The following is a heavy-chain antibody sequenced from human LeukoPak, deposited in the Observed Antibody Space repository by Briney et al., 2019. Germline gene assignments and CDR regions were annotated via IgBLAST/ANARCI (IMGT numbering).Heavy chain of an antibody. CDR2: IYTSGST. D-gene: IGHD2-21*01. Sequence: PSETLSLTCTVSGGSISSGSYYWSWIRQPAGKGLEWIGRIYTSGSTNYNPSLKSRVTISVDTSKNQFSLELSSVTAADTAVYCCASSGLWRQFDYWGQGTLVTVSS. CDR3: ASSGLWRQFDY. J-gene: IGHJ4*02. V-gene: IGHV4-61*02. CDR1: GGSISSGSYY.